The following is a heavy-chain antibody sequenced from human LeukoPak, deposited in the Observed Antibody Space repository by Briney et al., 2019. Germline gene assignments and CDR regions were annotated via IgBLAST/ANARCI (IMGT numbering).Heavy chain of an antibody. V-gene: IGHV1-2*02. CDR2: INPNSGGT. J-gene: IGHJ4*02. D-gene: IGHD4-23*01. CDR1: GYTFTGYY. Sequence: ASVKVSCKASGYTFTGYYMHWVRQAPGQGLEWMGWINPNSGGTNYAQKFQGRVTMTRDTSISTAYLQWSSLKASDTAMYYCARHHYGGNSQDYWGQGTLVTVSS. CDR3: ARHHYGGNSQDY.